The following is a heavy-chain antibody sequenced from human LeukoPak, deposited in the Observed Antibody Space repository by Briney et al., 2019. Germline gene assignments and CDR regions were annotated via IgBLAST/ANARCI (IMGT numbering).Heavy chain of an antibody. V-gene: IGHV4-39*01. Sequence: SETLSLTCTVSGGYISSSTSFWAWIRQPPGKGLEWIGNVYYSGNTHYNPSLKSRVTISLDTSKSQFSLKLTSVTAADTAVYFCARHGLYQDYGYWGQGILVAVSS. CDR2: VYYSGNT. J-gene: IGHJ4*02. CDR3: ARHGLYQDYGY. D-gene: IGHD3-16*01. CDR1: GGYISSSTSF.